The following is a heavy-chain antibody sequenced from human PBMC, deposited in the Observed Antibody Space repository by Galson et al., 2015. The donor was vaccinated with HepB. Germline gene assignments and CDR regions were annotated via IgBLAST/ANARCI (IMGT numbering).Heavy chain of an antibody. CDR2: ISGSGGST. D-gene: IGHD3-22*01. J-gene: IGHJ4*02. V-gene: IGHV3-23*01. Sequence: ALRLSCAASGFTFSSYAMSWVRQAPGKGLEWVSAISGSGGSTYYADSVKGRFTTSRDNSKNTLYLQMNSLRAEDTAVYYCAKVVKYYYDSSGYWFDYWGQGTLVTVSS. CDR1: GFTFSSYA. CDR3: AKVVKYYYDSSGYWFDY.